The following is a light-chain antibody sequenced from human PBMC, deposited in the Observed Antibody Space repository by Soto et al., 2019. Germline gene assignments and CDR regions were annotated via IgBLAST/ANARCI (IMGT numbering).Light chain of an antibody. V-gene: IGKV1-17*01. CDR3: LQNDNFPRT. CDR2: GAS. J-gene: IGKJ1*01. Sequence: IQMTQSPSSLSASVGDRVTITCRASQGIRSHLGWYQQKPGKAPQRLIYGASTLQAGVPSRFSGSGSGTEFTLTISSLQPEDFATYYCLQNDNFPRTFGQGTKVEIK. CDR1: QGIRSH.